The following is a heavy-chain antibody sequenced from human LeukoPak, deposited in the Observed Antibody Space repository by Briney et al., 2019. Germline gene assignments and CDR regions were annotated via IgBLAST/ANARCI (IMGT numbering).Heavy chain of an antibody. Sequence: EPSVKVSCKASGFTFTSSAVQWVRQARGQRLEWIGWIVVGSGNTNYAQKFQERVIITRDMSTSTAYMELSSLRSEDTAVYYCAASPDYYDSSGYSYYFDYWGQGTLVTVSS. D-gene: IGHD3-22*01. J-gene: IGHJ4*02. CDR3: AASPDYYDSSGYSYYFDY. CDR2: IVVGSGNT. CDR1: GFTFTSSA. V-gene: IGHV1-58*01.